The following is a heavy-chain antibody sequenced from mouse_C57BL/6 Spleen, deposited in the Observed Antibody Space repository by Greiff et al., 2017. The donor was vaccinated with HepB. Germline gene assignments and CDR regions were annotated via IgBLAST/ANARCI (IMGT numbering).Heavy chain of an antibody. J-gene: IGHJ2*01. D-gene: IGHD2-1*01. CDR1: GYTFTSYW. V-gene: IGHV1-5*01. CDR3: TSLYFYFFDY. CDR2: IYPGNSDT. Sequence: EVKVEESGTVLARPGASVKMSCKTSGYTFTSYWMHWVKQRPGQGLEWIGAIYPGNSDTSYNQKFKGKAKLTAVTSASTAYMELSSLTNEDSAVYYCTSLYFYFFDYWGQGTTLTVSS.